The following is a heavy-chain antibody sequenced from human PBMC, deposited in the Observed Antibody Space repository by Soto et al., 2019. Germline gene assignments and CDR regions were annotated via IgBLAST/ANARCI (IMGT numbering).Heavy chain of an antibody. Sequence: PGESLKISCKGSGYSFTSYWIGWVRQMPGKGLEWMGIIYPGDSDTRNSPSFQGQVTNSADKSISTAYLQWSSLKASDTAMYYCARHYDYYYYGMDVWGQGTTVTVSS. CDR2: IYPGDSDT. CDR3: ARHYDYYYYGMDV. D-gene: IGHD3-16*01. CDR1: GYSFTSYW. V-gene: IGHV5-51*01. J-gene: IGHJ6*02.